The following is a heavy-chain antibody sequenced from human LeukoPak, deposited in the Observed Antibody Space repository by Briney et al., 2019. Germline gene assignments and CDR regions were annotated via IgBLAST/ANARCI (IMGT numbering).Heavy chain of an antibody. CDR3: ARSLLGGRNWFDP. Sequence: SVKVSCKASGGTFSSYAISWVREAPGQGLEWMGGIIPIFGTANYAQKFQGRVTITTDESTSTAYMELSSLRSEETAVYYCARSLLGGRNWFDPWGQGTLVTVSS. V-gene: IGHV1-69*05. CDR2: IIPIFGTA. CDR1: GGTFSSYA. D-gene: IGHD3-16*01. J-gene: IGHJ5*02.